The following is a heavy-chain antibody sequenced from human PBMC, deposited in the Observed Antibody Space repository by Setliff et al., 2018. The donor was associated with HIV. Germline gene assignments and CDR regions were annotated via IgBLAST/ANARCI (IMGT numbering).Heavy chain of an antibody. J-gene: IGHJ6*02. CDR2: ISWNSGSI. CDR3: VRGDWNNGLDV. Sequence: PGGSLRLSCAASGFTFDDYAMHWGRQAPGKGLEWVSGISWNSGSIGYADSVKGRFTISRDNAKNSLYLQMNSLRAEDTGLYHCVRGDWNNGLDVWGQGTTVTVSS. V-gene: IGHV3-9*01. CDR1: GFTFDDYA. D-gene: IGHD1-1*01.